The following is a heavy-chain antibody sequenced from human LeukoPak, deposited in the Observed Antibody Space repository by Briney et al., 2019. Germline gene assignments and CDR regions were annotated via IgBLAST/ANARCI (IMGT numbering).Heavy chain of an antibody. CDR3: ARDRYYYGSGSSAIDY. CDR1: GGSISSSSYY. Sequence: SETLSLTCTVSGGSISSSSYYWGWIRQPPGKGLEWIGSIYYSGSTYYNPSLKSRVTISVDTSKNQFSLKLSSVTAADTAVYYCARDRYYYGSGSSAIDYWGQGTLVTVSS. CDR2: IYYSGST. V-gene: IGHV4-39*07. J-gene: IGHJ4*02. D-gene: IGHD3-10*01.